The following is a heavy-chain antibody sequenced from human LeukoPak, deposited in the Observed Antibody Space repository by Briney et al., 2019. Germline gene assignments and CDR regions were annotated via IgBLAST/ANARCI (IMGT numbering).Heavy chain of an antibody. J-gene: IGHJ4*02. V-gene: IGHV3-20*04. CDR1: GFTFDDYG. CDR2: INWNGGST. D-gene: IGHD6-6*01. CDR3: ARVGGYSSSSENDY. Sequence: GGSLRLSCAASGFTFDDYGMSWVRQAPGKGLEWASGINWNGGSTGYADSVKGRFTISRDNAKNSLYLQMNSLRAEDTALYYCARVGGYSSSSENDYWGQGTLVTVSS.